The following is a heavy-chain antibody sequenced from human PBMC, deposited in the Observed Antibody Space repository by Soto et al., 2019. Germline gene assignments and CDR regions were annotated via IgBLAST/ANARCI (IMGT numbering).Heavy chain of an antibody. J-gene: IGHJ6*02. CDR3: ARGWSGYYYYYGMDV. V-gene: IGHV3-13*01. CDR2: IGTAGDT. Sequence: GSLRLSCAASGFTFSSYDMHWVRQATGKGLEWVSAIGTAGDTYYPGSVKGRFTISRENAKNSLYLQMNSLRAEDTAVYYCARGWSGYYYYYGMDVWGQGTTVTSP. D-gene: IGHD3-3*01. CDR1: GFTFSSYD.